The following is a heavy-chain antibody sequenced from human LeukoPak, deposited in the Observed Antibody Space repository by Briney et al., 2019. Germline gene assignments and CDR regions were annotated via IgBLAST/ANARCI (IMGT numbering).Heavy chain of an antibody. CDR3: ARDPSAIYSYYFDY. V-gene: IGHV3-21*01. D-gene: IGHD3-3*01. CDR2: ISSSSSYI. CDR1: GFTFSSYS. J-gene: IGHJ4*02. Sequence: GGSLRLSCAASGFTFSSYSMNWVRQAPGKGLEWVSFISSSSSYIYYADSMKGRFTISRDNAGNSLSLQMNNLRAEDTAVYYCARDPSAIYSYYFDYWGQGTLVTVSS.